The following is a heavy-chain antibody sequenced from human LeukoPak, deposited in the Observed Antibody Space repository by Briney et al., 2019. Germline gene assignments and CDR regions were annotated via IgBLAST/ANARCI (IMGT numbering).Heavy chain of an antibody. Sequence: PSETLSLTCTVSGYSISSGYYWGWIRQSPGKGLEWIGSIYHGGSTYYNPSLRSRVIVSVDTSKNHFSLKMSSVTAADTAVYYCARDLASCAGDCYSDGFDYWGQGTLVTVSS. CDR3: ARDLASCAGDCYSDGFDY. J-gene: IGHJ4*02. V-gene: IGHV4-38-2*02. CDR2: IYHGGST. D-gene: IGHD2-21*02. CDR1: GYSISSGYY.